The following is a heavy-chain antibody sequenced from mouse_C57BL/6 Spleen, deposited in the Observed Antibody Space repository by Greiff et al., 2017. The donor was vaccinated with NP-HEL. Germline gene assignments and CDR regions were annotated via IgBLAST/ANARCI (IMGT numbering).Heavy chain of an antibody. CDR3: ARRRDYYGSEFAY. Sequence: VQRVESGAELVKPGASVKMSCKASGYTFTTYPIEWMKQNHGKSLEWIGNFHPYNDDTKYNEKFKGKATLTVEKSSSTVYLELSRLTSDDSAVYYCARRRDYYGSEFAYWGQGTLVTVSA. CDR1: GYTFTTYP. V-gene: IGHV1-47*01. D-gene: IGHD1-1*01. CDR2: FHPYNDDT. J-gene: IGHJ3*01.